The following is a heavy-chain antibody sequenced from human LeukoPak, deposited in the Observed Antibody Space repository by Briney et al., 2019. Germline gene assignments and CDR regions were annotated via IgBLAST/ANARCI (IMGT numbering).Heavy chain of an antibody. J-gene: IGHJ4*02. CDR2: FDPEDGET. CDR1: GYTLTELS. Sequence: GASVKVPCKVSGYTLTELSMHWVRQAPGKGLEWMGGFDPEDGETIYAQKFQGRVTMTEDTSTDTAYMELSSLRSEDTAVYYCATALPNGRFGEIDYWGQGTLVTVSS. V-gene: IGHV1-24*01. D-gene: IGHD3-10*01. CDR3: ATALPNGRFGEIDY.